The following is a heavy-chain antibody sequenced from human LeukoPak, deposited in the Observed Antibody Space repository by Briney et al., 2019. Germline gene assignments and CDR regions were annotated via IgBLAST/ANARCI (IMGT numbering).Heavy chain of an antibody. CDR3: ASGSGSYRTPYYYMDV. Sequence: PGGSLRLSCAASGFTVSSNYMSWVRQAPGKGLEWVSVIYSGGSTYYADSVKGRFTISRDNSKNTLYLQMNSLRAEDTAVYYCASGSGSYRTPYYYMDVWGTGNPGHRLL. CDR1: GFTVSSNY. V-gene: IGHV3-53*01. CDR2: IYSGGST. D-gene: IGHD3-10*01. J-gene: IGHJ6*03.